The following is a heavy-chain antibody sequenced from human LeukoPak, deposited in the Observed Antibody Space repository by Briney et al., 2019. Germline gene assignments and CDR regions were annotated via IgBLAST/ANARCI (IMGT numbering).Heavy chain of an antibody. V-gene: IGHV3-48*03. Sequence: GGSLRLSCAASGFTFSSYEMNWVRQAPGKGLEWVSYISSSGSTIYYADSVKGRFIISRDNAKNSLYLQMNSLRAEDTAVYYCARLGEQPYYFDYWGQGTLVTVSS. CDR1: GFTFSSYE. CDR3: ARLGEQPYYFDY. J-gene: IGHJ4*02. CDR2: ISSSGSTI. D-gene: IGHD1/OR15-1a*01.